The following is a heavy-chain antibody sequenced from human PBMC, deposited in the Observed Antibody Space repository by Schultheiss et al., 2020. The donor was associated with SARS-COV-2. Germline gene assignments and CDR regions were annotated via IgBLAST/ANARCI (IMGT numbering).Heavy chain of an antibody. V-gene: IGHV4-39*07. D-gene: IGHD3-10*01. J-gene: IGHJ6*02. CDR2: INHSGST. CDR3: ARFVSSAVGDYYYYGMDV. CDR1: GGSISSSSYY. Sequence: SETLSLTCTVSGGSISSSSYYWSWIRQPPGKGLEWIGEINHSGSTNYNPSLKSRVTISVDTSKNQFSLKLSSVTAADTAVYYCARFVSSAVGDYYYYGMDVWGQGTTVTVSS.